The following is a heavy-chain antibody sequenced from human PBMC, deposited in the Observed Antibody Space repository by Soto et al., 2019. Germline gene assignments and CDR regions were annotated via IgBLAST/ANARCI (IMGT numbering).Heavy chain of an antibody. Sequence: VASVKVSCKASRYTFTGDYMHWVRQAPGQGLEWMGWINPNTGGTNYAQKFQGWVSMTRDTSISTAYMELSRLRSDDTAVYYCARDSNPTSLDPAYSMDVWGQGTTVTVSS. CDR1: RYTFTGDY. D-gene: IGHD2-2*01. CDR3: ARDSNPTSLDPAYSMDV. J-gene: IGHJ6*02. V-gene: IGHV1-2*04. CDR2: INPNTGGT.